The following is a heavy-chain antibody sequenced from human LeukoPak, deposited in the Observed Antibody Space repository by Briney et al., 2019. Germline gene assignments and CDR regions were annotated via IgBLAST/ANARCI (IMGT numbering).Heavy chain of an antibody. CDR1: GYTFTSYG. J-gene: IGHJ4*02. D-gene: IGHD6-13*01. CDR3: ARVQYVAAAGDKPFDY. CDR2: ISAYNGNT. Sequence: GASVKVSCKASGYTFTSYGISWVRQAPGQGLEWMGWISAYNGNTNYAQKLQGRVTMTTDTSTSTAYMELRSLRSDDTAVYYCARVQYVAAAGDKPFDYWGQGTLVTVSS. V-gene: IGHV1-18*01.